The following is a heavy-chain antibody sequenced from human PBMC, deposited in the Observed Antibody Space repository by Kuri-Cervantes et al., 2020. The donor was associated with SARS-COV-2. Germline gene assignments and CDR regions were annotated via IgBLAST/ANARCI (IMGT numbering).Heavy chain of an antibody. Sequence: GGSLRLSCAASGFTFSSYGMHWVRQAPGKGLEWVAVIWYDGSNKYYADPVKGRFTISRDNSKNTLYLQMDSLRAEDTAVYYCAKEGWYYYDSSGYSRSRNYFDYWGQGTLVTVSS. CDR2: IWYDGSNK. CDR3: AKEGWYYYDSSGYSRSRNYFDY. D-gene: IGHD3-22*01. V-gene: IGHV3-33*06. J-gene: IGHJ4*02. CDR1: GFTFSSYG.